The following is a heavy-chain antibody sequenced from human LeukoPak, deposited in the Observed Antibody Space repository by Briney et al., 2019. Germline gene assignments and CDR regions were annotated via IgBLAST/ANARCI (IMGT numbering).Heavy chain of an antibody. D-gene: IGHD6-13*01. CDR1: GYTFTSYD. CDR3: ARGRSIAAAGTNYYYGMDV. Sequence: GASVKVSCKASGYTFTSYDINWLRQATGQGLEWMGGMNPNSGNTGYAQKFQGRVTMTRNTSLSTAYMELSSLRSEDTGVSYCARGRSIAAAGTNYYYGMDVWGQGTTVTVSS. CDR2: MNPNSGNT. J-gene: IGHJ6*02. V-gene: IGHV1-8*01.